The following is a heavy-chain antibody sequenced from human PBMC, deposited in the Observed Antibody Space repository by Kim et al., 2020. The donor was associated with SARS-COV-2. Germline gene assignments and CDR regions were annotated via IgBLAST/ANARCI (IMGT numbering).Heavy chain of an antibody. CDR2: ISSSSSYI. Sequence: GGSLRLSCAASGFTFSSYSMNWVRQAPGKGLEWVSSISSSSSYIYYADSVKGRFTISRDNAKNSLYLQMNSLRAEDTAVYYCARDEGSAIDSSGYYEHWGQGTLVTVSS. V-gene: IGHV3-21*01. CDR3: ARDEGSAIDSSGYYEH. D-gene: IGHD3-22*01. CDR1: GFTFSSYS. J-gene: IGHJ1*01.